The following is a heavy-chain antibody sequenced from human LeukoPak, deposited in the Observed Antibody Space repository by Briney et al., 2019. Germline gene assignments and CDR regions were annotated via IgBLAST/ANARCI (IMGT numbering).Heavy chain of an antibody. CDR3: ARDPSNTSGWSSYFDY. CDR2: ISAYNRDT. CDR1: GYTYTNHG. Sequence: ASVMVSCKASGYTYTNHGITWVRQAPGQGLEWMGWISAYNRDTKYAQNFQGRVTLITESSTNTAYMELRSLRSDDTAVYYCARDPSNTSGWSSYFDYWGQGTLVTVSA. V-gene: IGHV1-18*04. D-gene: IGHD6-13*01. J-gene: IGHJ4*02.